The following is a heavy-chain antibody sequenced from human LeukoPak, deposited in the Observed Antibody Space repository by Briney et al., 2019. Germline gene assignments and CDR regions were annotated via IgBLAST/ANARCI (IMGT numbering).Heavy chain of an antibody. CDR1: GFSLGTSPMC. Sequence: SGPTLVNPTQTLTLTCTFSGFSLGTSPMCVSWIRQPPGRALEWLARIDWNDDKYYSTSLKTRLTISKDTSKNQVVLTMTNMDPVDTATYYCARGGYKSHFDYWGQGTLVTVSS. CDR2: IDWNDDK. CDR3: ARGGYKSHFDY. J-gene: IGHJ4*02. V-gene: IGHV2-70*11. D-gene: IGHD5-24*01.